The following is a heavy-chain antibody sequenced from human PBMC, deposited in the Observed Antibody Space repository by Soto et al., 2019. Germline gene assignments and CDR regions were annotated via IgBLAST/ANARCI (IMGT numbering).Heavy chain of an antibody. CDR1: GYTFTSYG. CDR3: AREGKAGYSSGWTPVNFDY. V-gene: IGHV1-18*01. CDR2: ISAYNGNT. Sequence: ASVKVSCKASGYTFTSYGISWVRQAPGQGLEWMGWISAYNGNTNYAQKLQGRVTMTTDTSTSTAYMELRSLRSDDTAVYYCAREGKAGYSSGWTPVNFDYWGQGTLVTVSS. D-gene: IGHD6-19*01. J-gene: IGHJ4*02.